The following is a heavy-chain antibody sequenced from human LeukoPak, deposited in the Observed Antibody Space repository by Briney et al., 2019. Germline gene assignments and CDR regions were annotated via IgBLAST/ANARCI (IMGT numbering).Heavy chain of an antibody. J-gene: IGHJ4*02. Sequence: GESLKISCKGSGYSFTSYWISWVRQMPGKGLEWMGRIDPSDSYTNYSPSFQGHVTISADKSISTAYLQWSSLKASDTATYYCARLVWGCSGGSCYANFDYWGQGTLVTVSS. CDR3: ARLVWGCSGGSCYANFDY. CDR2: IDPSDSYT. V-gene: IGHV5-10-1*01. CDR1: GYSFTSYW. D-gene: IGHD2-15*01.